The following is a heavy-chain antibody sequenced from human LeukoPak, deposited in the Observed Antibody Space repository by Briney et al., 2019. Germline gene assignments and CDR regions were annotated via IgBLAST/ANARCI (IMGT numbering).Heavy chain of an antibody. CDR1: GFTFSSYS. D-gene: IGHD2-2*01. Sequence: GGSLRLSCAASGFTFSSYSMNWVRQAPGKGLEWVSHISSSSSTIYYADSVEGRFTISRDSAKNSLYLQMNSLRAEDTAVYYCARDLVVVVPAAENYYYYYGMDVWGQGTTVTVSS. V-gene: IGHV3-48*01. CDR2: ISSSSSTI. CDR3: ARDLVVVVPAAENYYYYYGMDV. J-gene: IGHJ6*02.